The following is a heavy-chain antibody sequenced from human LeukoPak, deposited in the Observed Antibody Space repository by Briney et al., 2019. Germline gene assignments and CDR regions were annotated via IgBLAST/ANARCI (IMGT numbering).Heavy chain of an antibody. J-gene: IGHJ4*02. V-gene: IGHV3-23*01. CDR2: ISGSGGST. CDR3: AKEGILGELSFYYFDY. D-gene: IGHD3-16*02. Sequence: GGSLRLSCAASGFTFSSYWMHWVRQAPGKGLEWVSAISGSGGSTYYADSVKGRFTISRDNSKNTLYLQMNSLRAEDTAVYYCAKEGILGELSFYYFDYWGQGTLVTVSS. CDR1: GFTFSSYW.